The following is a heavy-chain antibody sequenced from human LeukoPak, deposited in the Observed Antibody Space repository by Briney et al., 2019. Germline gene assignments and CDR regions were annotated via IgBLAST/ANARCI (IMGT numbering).Heavy chain of an antibody. Sequence: ASVKLSCKTSGYTFTNYYIHWVRQAPGQGLEWMGGIIPIFGTANYAQKFQGRVTITADESTSTAYMELSSLRSEDTAVYYCAREVDTAMVNWFDPWGQGTLVTVSS. CDR2: IIPIFGTA. V-gene: IGHV1-69*13. CDR3: AREVDTAMVNWFDP. D-gene: IGHD5-18*01. CDR1: GYTFTNYY. J-gene: IGHJ5*02.